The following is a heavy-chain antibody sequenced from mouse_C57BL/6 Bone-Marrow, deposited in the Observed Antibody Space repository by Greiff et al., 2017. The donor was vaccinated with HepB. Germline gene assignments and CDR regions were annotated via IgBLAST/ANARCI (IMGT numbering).Heavy chain of an antibody. Sequence: EVQRVESGGGLVKPGGSLKLSCAASGFTFSSYAMSWVRQTPEKRLEWVATISDGGSYTYYPANVKGRFTISRDKAKNNLYLQMSHLKSEDTAMYYCARDRDYGTLFAYWGQGTLVTVSA. CDR2: ISDGGSYT. CDR1: GFTFSSYA. J-gene: IGHJ3*01. V-gene: IGHV5-4*01. D-gene: IGHD1-1*01. CDR3: ARDRDYGTLFAY.